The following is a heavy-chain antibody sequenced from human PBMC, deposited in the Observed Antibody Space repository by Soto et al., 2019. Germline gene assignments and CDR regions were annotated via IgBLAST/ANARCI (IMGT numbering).Heavy chain of an antibody. CDR2: ISGSGGST. V-gene: IGHV3-23*01. CDR1: GFTFSSYA. D-gene: IGHD3-3*01. CDR3: AKAREGDFWSGYDFDY. Sequence: GGSLRLSCAASGFTFSSYAMSWVRQAPGKGLEWVSAISGSGGSTYYADSVEGRFTISRDNSKNTLYLQMNSLRAEDTAVYYCAKAREGDFWSGYDFDYWGQGTLVTVSS. J-gene: IGHJ4*02.